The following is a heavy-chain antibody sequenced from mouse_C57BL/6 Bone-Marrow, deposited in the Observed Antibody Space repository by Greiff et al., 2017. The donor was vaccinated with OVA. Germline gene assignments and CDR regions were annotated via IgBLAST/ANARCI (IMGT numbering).Heavy chain of an antibody. J-gene: IGHJ4*01. CDR3: ARYGHYRGYYAMDY. CDR2: IYPGSGST. Sequence: QVHVKQPGAELVKPGASVKMSCKASGYTFTSYWITWVKQRPGQGLEWIGDIYPGSGSTNYNEKFKSKATLTVDTSSSTAYMQLSSLTSEDSAVYYCARYGHYRGYYAMDYWGQGTSVTVSS. D-gene: IGHD2-14*01. V-gene: IGHV1-55*01. CDR1: GYTFTSYW.